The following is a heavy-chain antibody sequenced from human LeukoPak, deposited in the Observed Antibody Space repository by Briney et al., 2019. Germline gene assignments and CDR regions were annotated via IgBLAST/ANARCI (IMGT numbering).Heavy chain of an antibody. Sequence: GGSLRLSCVASGFTFSNYWMSWVRQAPGKGLEWVANIKEDGSEKYYVDSVKGRFTISRDNAKNSLYLQMNSLRAEDTAVYYCARQPKDVWGSYYGMDVWGQGTTVTVSS. D-gene: IGHD3-16*01. V-gene: IGHV3-7*01. CDR1: GFTFSNYW. CDR3: ARQPKDVWGSYYGMDV. J-gene: IGHJ6*02. CDR2: IKEDGSEK.